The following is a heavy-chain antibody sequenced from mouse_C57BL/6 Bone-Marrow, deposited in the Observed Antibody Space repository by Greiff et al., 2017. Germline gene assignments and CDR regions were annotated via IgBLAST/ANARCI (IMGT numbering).Heavy chain of an antibody. Sequence: QVQLQQPGAELVKPGASVKMSCKASGYTFTSYWITWVKQRPGQGLEWIGDIYPGSGSTNYNEKFKSKATLTVDTSSSTAYMQLSSLTSEDSAVYFCARGEDYYDYGVAYWGQGTLVTVSA. V-gene: IGHV1-55*01. CDR2: IYPGSGST. CDR3: ARGEDYYDYGVAY. CDR1: GYTFTSYW. D-gene: IGHD2-4*01. J-gene: IGHJ3*01.